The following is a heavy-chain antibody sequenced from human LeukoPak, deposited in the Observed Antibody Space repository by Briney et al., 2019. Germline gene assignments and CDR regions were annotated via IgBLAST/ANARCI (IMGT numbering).Heavy chain of an antibody. CDR2: ISGSGGST. D-gene: IGHD3-16*02. J-gene: IGHJ4*02. Sequence: PGGSLRLSCAASGFTFSSYGMSWVRQAPGKGLEWVSAISGSGGSTYYADSVKGRFTISRDNSKNTLYLQMNSLRAEDTAVYYCAKVPTYYDYVWGSYRYPYYFDYWGQGTLVTVSS. CDR1: GFTFSSYG. V-gene: IGHV3-23*01. CDR3: AKVPTYYDYVWGSYRYPYYFDY.